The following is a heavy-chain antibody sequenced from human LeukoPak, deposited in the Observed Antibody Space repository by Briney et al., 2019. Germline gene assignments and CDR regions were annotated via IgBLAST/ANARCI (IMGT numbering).Heavy chain of an antibody. CDR1: GASINIRYHY. J-gene: IGHJ4*02. CDR3: VKSGTLSREGFNY. Sequence: KPSETLSLTCTVSGASINIRYHYWGWIRQSPGKELEWIGSMDYTGETYYSPSLQSRVTISVDTPRNQFSLNLHSMTAADTAVYYCVKSGTLSREGFNYWGQGTLVTVSS. V-gene: IGHV4-39*01. CDR2: MDYTGET. D-gene: IGHD1-1*01.